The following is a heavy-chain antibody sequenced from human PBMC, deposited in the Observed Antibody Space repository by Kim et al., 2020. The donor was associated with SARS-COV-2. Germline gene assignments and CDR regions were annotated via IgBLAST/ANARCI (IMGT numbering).Heavy chain of an antibody. CDR1: GFTFSSYG. V-gene: IGHV3-30*18. J-gene: IGHJ4*02. Sequence: GGSLRLSCAASGFTFSSYGMHWVRQAPGKGLEWVAVISHDGSNKYYADSVKGRFTISRDNSKNTLYLQMNSLRAEETAVYYCAKTYYSDSTGYLNFWGQGTLVTVST. CDR2: ISHDGSNK. D-gene: IGHD3-22*01. CDR3: AKTYYSDSTGYLNF.